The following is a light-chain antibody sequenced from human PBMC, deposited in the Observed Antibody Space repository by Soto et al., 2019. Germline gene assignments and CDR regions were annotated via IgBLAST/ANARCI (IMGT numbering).Light chain of an antibody. V-gene: IGKV3-15*01. CDR2: GAS. CDR1: QSVSSD. CDR3: QQYNTWPRT. Sequence: ETVMTQSPATLSASPGERATLSCRASQSVSSDLAWYQQKPGQAPRLLIFGASTRATSIPARFTGSRSGTEFTLTISSLQSEDFAIYYCQQYNTWPRTFGQGTKVDIK. J-gene: IGKJ1*01.